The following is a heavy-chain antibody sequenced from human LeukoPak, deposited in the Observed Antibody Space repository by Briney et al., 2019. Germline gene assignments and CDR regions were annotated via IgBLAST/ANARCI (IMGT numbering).Heavy chain of an antibody. D-gene: IGHD2/OR15-2a*01. CDR3: AKASMVYFDY. V-gene: IGHV3-21*01. J-gene: IGHJ4*02. CDR1: GFTFSSYS. Sequence: GGSLRLSCAASGFTFSSYSMNWVRQAPGKGLEWVSSISSSSSYIYYADSVKGRFTISRDNSKNTLYLQMNSLRAEDTAVYYCAKASMVYFDYWGQGTLVTVSS. CDR2: ISSSSSYI.